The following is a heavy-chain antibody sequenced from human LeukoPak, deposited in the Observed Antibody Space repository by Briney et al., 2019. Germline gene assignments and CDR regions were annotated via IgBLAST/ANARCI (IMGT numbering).Heavy chain of an antibody. CDR1: GFTFSSYG. CDR2: ISYDGSNK. V-gene: IGHV3-30*18. CDR3: AKDLDIVVVPAAMGY. Sequence: LGGSLRLSCAASGFTFSSYGMHWVRQAPGKGLEWVAVISYDGSNKYYADSVKGRFTISRDNSKNTLYLQMNSLRAEDTAVYYYAKDLDIVVVPAAMGYWGQGTLVTVSS. J-gene: IGHJ4*02. D-gene: IGHD2-2*03.